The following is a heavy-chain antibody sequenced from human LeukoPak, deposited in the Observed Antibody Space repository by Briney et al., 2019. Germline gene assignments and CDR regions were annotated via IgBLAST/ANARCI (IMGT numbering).Heavy chain of an antibody. CDR2: IHRSGSP. CDR1: LDSTTSNF. Sequence: PSETLSLTCTISLDSTTSNFWSWVRQPPGKGLEWIGEIHRSGSPNYNPSLQSRVTISIDRSRNQIVLELSSVTAADTAVYYCAREILGGFNPGAYWGQGTLVSVSS. CDR3: AREILGGFNPGAY. V-gene: IGHV4-4*02. J-gene: IGHJ4*02. D-gene: IGHD1-14*01.